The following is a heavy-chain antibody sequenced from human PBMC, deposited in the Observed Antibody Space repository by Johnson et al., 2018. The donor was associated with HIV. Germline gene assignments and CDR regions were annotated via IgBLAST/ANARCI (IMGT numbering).Heavy chain of an antibody. D-gene: IGHD3-22*01. Sequence: VQLVESGGGLVQPGGSLRLSCVASGLTFSSYGMSWVRQAPGKGPAWVSGISGSGGSTYYVDSVTGRFTISRDNSKNTLYLQMNSLRTEDTAMYYCAKGHSSGYPKDAFDIWGRGTIVTVSS. V-gene: IGHV3-23*04. CDR2: ISGSGGST. CDR1: GLTFSSYG. J-gene: IGHJ3*02. CDR3: AKGHSSGYPKDAFDI.